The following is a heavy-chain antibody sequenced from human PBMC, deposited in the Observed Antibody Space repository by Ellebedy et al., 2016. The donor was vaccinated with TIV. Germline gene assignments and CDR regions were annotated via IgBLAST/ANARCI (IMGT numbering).Heavy chain of an antibody. CDR3: ARSIAVAGPLGGAFDI. Sequence: ASVKVSXXASGYTFTSYYMHWVRQAPGQGLEWMGIINPSGGSTSYAQKFQGRVTMTRDTSTSTVYMELSSLRSEDTAVYYCARSIAVAGPLGGAFDIWGQGTMVTVSS. V-gene: IGHV1-46*01. CDR2: INPSGGST. CDR1: GYTFTSYY. D-gene: IGHD6-19*01. J-gene: IGHJ3*02.